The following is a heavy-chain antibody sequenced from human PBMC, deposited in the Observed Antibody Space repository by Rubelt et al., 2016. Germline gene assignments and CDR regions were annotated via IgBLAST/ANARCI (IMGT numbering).Heavy chain of an antibody. CDR3: ARLPYSSSSPAVYYFDY. Sequence: QVQLQQWGAGLLKPSETLSLTCAVYGGSFSGYYWSWIRQPPGKGLEWIGEINHSGSTNYNPSLKCRVTMSVDTSKNQFSRKLSAVTAADTAVYYCARLPYSSSSPAVYYFDYWGQGTLVTVSS. D-gene: IGHD6-6*01. J-gene: IGHJ4*02. V-gene: IGHV4-34*01. CDR2: INHSGST. CDR1: GGSFSGYY.